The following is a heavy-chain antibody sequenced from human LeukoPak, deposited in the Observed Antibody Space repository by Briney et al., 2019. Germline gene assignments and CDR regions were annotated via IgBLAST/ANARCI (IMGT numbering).Heavy chain of an antibody. CDR3: ARGVALDY. CDR2: ISSSGNTI. J-gene: IGHJ4*02. D-gene: IGHD5-12*01. Sequence: GSLRLSCAASGFTFSSYEMNWVRQAPGKGLVWVSYISSSGNTIYYADSVKGRFTISRDNAKNSLYLQMNSLRAEDTADYYCARGVALDYWGQGTLVSVSS. V-gene: IGHV3-48*03. CDR1: GFTFSSYE.